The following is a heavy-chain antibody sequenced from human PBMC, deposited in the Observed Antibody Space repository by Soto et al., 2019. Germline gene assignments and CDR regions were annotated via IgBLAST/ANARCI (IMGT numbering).Heavy chain of an antibody. CDR3: AGVVGSCGVECYFDL. CDR1: GYTFTSYG. D-gene: IGHD5-18*01. V-gene: IGHV1-18*04. J-gene: IGHJ2*01. CDR2: ISAYTGNT. Sequence: QVQLVQSGAEVKKPGASVKVSCKASGYTFTSYGINWVRQAPGQGLEWMGWISAYTGNTNYAQKLQGRVTMTTDTSTSSAFMELRRLGSDYTAGYYSAGVVGSCGVECYFDLWGRGTLVTVSS.